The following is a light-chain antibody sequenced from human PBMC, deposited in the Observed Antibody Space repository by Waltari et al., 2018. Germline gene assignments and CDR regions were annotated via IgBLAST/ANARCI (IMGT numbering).Light chain of an antibody. CDR2: AAS. CDR1: QAIRND. CDR3: LQDYNYPRT. V-gene: IGKV1-6*01. J-gene: IGKJ1*01. Sequence: AIQMTQSPSSLSASVGDRVTMTCRASQAIRNDLGWYQQKPGKAPSLLIYAASTLQSGVPSRFSGSGSGTDFTLTISSLQPEDFATYFCLQDYNYPRTFGQGTKVESK.